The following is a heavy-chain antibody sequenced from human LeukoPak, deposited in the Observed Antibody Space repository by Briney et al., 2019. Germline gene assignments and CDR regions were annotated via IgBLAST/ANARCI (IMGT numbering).Heavy chain of an antibody. Sequence: GESLKISCKGSGYSFTSYWIGWVRQMPGKGLEWMGIIYPGDSDTRYSPSFQGQVTISADKPISTAYLQWSSLKASDTAMYYCARPASSGYYFGAFDIWGQGTMVTVSS. D-gene: IGHD3-22*01. J-gene: IGHJ3*02. CDR1: GYSFTSYW. CDR3: ARPASSGYYFGAFDI. V-gene: IGHV5-51*01. CDR2: IYPGDSDT.